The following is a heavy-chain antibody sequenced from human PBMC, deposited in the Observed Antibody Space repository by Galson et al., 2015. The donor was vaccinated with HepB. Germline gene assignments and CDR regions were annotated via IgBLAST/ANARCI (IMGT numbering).Heavy chain of an antibody. J-gene: IGHJ4*02. Sequence: SLRLSCAASGFTFSSYAMHWVRQAPGKGLGWVAVISYDGSNKYYADSVKGRFTISRDNSKNTLYLQMNSLRAEDTAVYYCAKQTYYDILTGHMNWGQGTLVTVSS. CDR2: ISYDGSNK. CDR3: AKQTYYDILTGHMN. D-gene: IGHD3-9*01. V-gene: IGHV3-30-3*01. CDR1: GFTFSSYA.